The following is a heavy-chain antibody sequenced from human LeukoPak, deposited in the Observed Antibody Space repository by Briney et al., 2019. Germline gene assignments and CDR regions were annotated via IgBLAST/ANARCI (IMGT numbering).Heavy chain of an antibody. V-gene: IGHV3-64*01. CDR2: ISSNGGST. CDR1: GFTFSSYA. CDR3: ARGPSGYHNT. Sequence: QSGGSLRLSCAASGFTFSSYAMHWVRQAPGKGLEYVSAISSNGGSTYYANSVKGRFTISRDNSKNTLYLQMGSLRAEDTAVYYCARGPSGYHNTGGQGTLVTVSS. J-gene: IGHJ4*02. D-gene: IGHD5-12*01.